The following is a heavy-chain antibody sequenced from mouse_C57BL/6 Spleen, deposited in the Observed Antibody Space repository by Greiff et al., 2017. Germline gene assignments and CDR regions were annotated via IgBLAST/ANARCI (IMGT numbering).Heavy chain of an antibody. CDR3: ARHGGYFDY. CDR2: ISSGGSST. J-gene: IGHJ2*01. CDR1: GFTFSSYG. V-gene: IGHV5-6*01. Sequence: EVQLVESGGDLVKPGGSLKLSCAASGFTFSSYGMSWVRQTPDKRLEWIATISSGGSSTYYPDSVKGRFTISRDNAKNTLYLQMSRLKSEDTAMYYCARHGGYFDYWGQGTTVTVSS.